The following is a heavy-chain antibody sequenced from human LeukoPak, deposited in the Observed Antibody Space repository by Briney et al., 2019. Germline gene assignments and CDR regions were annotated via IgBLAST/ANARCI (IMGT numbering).Heavy chain of an antibody. D-gene: IGHD1-26*01. CDR2: VSLAGQT. J-gene: IGHJ4*02. CDR3: SRESGAFCPFGY. V-gene: IGHV4-4*02. CDR1: GGSISNTNW. Sequence: SGTLSLTCDVSGGSISNTNWWSWVRQPPGQGLVWIGEVSLAGQTNYNPSLNGRVTMSLDESSNRLSLKLTSVTAADTAIYYCSRESGAFCPFGYWGQGTLVIVPS.